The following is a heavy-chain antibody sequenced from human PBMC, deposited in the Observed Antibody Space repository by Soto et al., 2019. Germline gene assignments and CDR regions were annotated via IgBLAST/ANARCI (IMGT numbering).Heavy chain of an antibody. J-gene: IGHJ4*02. CDR1: GDSVSSNSAA. V-gene: IGHV6-1*01. CDR3: ARAVGYCSGGSCLYYFDY. Sequence: SQTLSLTCAISGDSVSSNSAAWNWIRQSPSRGLEWLGRTYYRSKWYNDYAVSVKSRITINPDTSKNQFSLQLNSVTPEDTAVYYCARAVGYCSGGSCLYYFDYWGQGTLVTVSS. D-gene: IGHD2-15*01. CDR2: TYYRSKWYN.